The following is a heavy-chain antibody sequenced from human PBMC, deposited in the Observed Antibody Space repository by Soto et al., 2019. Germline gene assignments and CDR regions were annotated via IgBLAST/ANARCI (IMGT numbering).Heavy chain of an antibody. CDR1: GCTFSSYA. CDR2: ISYDGSDK. CDR3: AKALGELSPESYDY. V-gene: IGHV3-30*18. J-gene: IGHJ4*02. D-gene: IGHD3-16*02. Sequence: QVKLVESGGGVVQPGRSLRLSCAASGCTFSSYAMHWVRQAPGKGLEWVAVISYDGSDKYYADSVKGRFTISRDNSKNTLNLQMNSLRADDTAVYYCAKALGELSPESYDYWGQGTLITVSS.